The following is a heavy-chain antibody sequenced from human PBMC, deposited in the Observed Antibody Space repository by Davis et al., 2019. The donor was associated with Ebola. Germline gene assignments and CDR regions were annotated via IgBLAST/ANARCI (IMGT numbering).Heavy chain of an antibody. V-gene: IGHV4-59*01. J-gene: IGHJ6*04. CDR1: AGSISDYF. D-gene: IGHD2-2*01. Sequence: PGGSLRLSCTVSAGSISDYFWTWIRQPPGKGLEWIGYMYSSGTTSFNPSLKSRVTISLHTSKNQFSLRLSSVTAADTAVYYCARGSRGVPAALHFLDVWGRGTTVTVSS. CDR2: MYSSGTT. CDR3: ARGSRGVPAALHFLDV.